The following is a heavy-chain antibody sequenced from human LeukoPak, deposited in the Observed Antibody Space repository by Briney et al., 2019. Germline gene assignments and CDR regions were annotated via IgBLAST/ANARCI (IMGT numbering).Heavy chain of an antibody. J-gene: IGHJ3*02. CDR2: INHSGST. CDR3: ARGLPGGTYHDVFDI. D-gene: IGHD1-26*01. CDR1: GGSFSGYY. Sequence: PSETLSLTCAVYGGSFSGYYWSWIRQPPGKGLEWIGEINHSGSTNNNPSLKSRVTISVDTSKNQFSLKLSSVTAADAAVYYCARGLPGGTYHDVFDIWGQGTMVTVSS. V-gene: IGHV4-34*01.